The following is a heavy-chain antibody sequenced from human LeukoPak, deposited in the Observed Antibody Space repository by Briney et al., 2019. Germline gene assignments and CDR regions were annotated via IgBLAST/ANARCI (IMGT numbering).Heavy chain of an antibody. Sequence: PSETLSLTRTVSGGSISSYYWSWIRQPAGKGLEWIGRIYTSGSINYNPSLKSRVTMSVDTSKNQFSLKLSSVTAADTAVYYCARNLVVPAATWFDPWGRGTLVTVSS. CDR2: IYTSGSI. D-gene: IGHD2-2*01. CDR1: GGSISSYY. J-gene: IGHJ5*02. CDR3: ARNLVVPAATWFDP. V-gene: IGHV4-4*07.